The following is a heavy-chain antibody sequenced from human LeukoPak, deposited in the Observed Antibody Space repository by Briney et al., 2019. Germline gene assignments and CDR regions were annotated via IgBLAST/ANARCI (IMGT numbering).Heavy chain of an antibody. V-gene: IGHV3-7*01. J-gene: IGHJ4*02. Sequence: PGGSLRLSCAASGFTFSSYWMSWDRQAPGKGLEWVANIKQDGSEKYYVDSVKGRFTISRDNAKNSLYLQMNSLRAEDTAVYYCARGAHYDILTGYYNSGGDYWGQGTLVTVSS. CDR3: ARGAHYDILTGYYNSGGDY. CDR2: IKQDGSEK. D-gene: IGHD3-9*01. CDR1: GFTFSSYW.